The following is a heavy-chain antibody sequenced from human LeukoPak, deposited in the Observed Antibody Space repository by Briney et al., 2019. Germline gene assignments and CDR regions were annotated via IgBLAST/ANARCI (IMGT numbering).Heavy chain of an antibody. CDR1: GGSISSHY. V-gene: IGHV4-59*11. Sequence: SETLSLTCTVSGGSISSHYWSWIRQPPGKGLEWIGYIYYSGSTNYNPSLKSRVTISVDTSKNQFSLKLSSVTAADTAVYYCASDILTGYYGMDVWGQGTTVTVSS. CDR3: ASDILTGYYGMDV. J-gene: IGHJ6*02. CDR2: IYYSGST. D-gene: IGHD3-9*01.